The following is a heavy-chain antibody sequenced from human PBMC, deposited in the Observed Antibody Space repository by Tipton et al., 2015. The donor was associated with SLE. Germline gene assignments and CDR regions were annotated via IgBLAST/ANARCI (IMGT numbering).Heavy chain of an antibody. J-gene: IGHJ3*02. V-gene: IGHV1-69*05. CDR3: ARDGLGYCTGGVCIDAFDI. CDR2: IIPIFGTP. CDR1: GDTLSRYI. Sequence: QLVQSGAEVKKPGSSVKVSCKVSGDTLSRYIISWVRQAPGQGLEWMGGIIPIFGTPNYAQNFQGRVTIITDESTGTVYMELNTLRSEDTAVYYCARDGLGYCTGGVCIDAFDIWGQGTAVIVSS. D-gene: IGHD2-8*02.